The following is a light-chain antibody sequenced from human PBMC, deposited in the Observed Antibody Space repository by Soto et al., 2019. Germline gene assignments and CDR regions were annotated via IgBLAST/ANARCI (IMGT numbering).Light chain of an antibody. CDR1: SSDVGSYNL. V-gene: IGLV2-23*02. CDR2: EVS. CDR3: CSYAGSSTYV. J-gene: IGLJ1*01. Sequence: QSALTQPAFVSGSPGQSITISCTGTSSDVGSYNLVSWYQQHPGKAPKLMIYEVSKRPSGVSNRFSGSKSGNTASLTISGLQAEDEADYYCCSYAGSSTYVFGTGTKVTVL.